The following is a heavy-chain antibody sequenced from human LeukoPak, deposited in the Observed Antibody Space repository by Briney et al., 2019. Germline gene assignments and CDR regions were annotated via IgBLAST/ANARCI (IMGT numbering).Heavy chain of an antibody. V-gene: IGHV4-31*03. Sequence: KASQSLSLTCTVSGGSISTGAYYWSWIRPPPGRGLEWCGDIGYSGSTYYDPSLKSRVSISVDTSKNQFPLKLSSVAAPDKAVYYCARVLRISLLPGYHQRACLEPRGQGTPVPVSS. J-gene: IGHJ5*02. D-gene: IGHD3-9*01. CDR1: GGSISTGAYY. CDR3: ARVLRISLLPGYHQRACLEP. CDR2: IGYSGST.